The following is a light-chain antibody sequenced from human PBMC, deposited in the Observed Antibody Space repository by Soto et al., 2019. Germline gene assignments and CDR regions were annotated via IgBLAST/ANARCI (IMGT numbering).Light chain of an antibody. J-gene: IGKJ4*01. Sequence: DIQMTXSPSSLSAXXXXXVTITCRASQGISNYLAWYQQKPGKVPKLLIYAASTLQSGVPSRFSGSGSGTDFTLTISSLQPEDVATYYCQKYNSAPLTFGGGTKVEIK. V-gene: IGKV1-27*01. CDR2: AAS. CDR1: QGISNY. CDR3: QKYNSAPLT.